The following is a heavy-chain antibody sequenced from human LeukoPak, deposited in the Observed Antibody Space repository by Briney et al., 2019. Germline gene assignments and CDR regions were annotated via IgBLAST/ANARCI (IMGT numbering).Heavy chain of an antibody. J-gene: IGHJ1*01. D-gene: IGHD3/OR15-3a*01. CDR1: GGSISSYY. CDR2: RNYSEST. CDR3: ARVRGDFETD. Sequence: SETLSLTCSESGGSISSYYWTWIRQPPGKGVECSGYRNYSESTTYNPSLKSRVTISVDTSKSQFSLKLISVTAADTAIYYCARVRGDFETDWGQGTLVTVSS. V-gene: IGHV4-59*01.